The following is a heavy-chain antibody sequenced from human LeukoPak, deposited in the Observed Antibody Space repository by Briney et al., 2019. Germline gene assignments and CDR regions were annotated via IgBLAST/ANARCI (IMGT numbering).Heavy chain of an antibody. CDR3: ARVEMAKMNFDY. J-gene: IGHJ4*02. CDR2: IYSGGST. Sequence: PGGSLRLSCAASGFTVSSNYMSWVRQAPGKGLEWVSVIYSGGSTYYADSVKGRFIISRDNSKNTLYLQMNSLRAEDTAVYYCARVEMAKMNFDYWGQGTLVTVSS. CDR1: GFTVSSNY. D-gene: IGHD5-24*01. V-gene: IGHV3-53*01.